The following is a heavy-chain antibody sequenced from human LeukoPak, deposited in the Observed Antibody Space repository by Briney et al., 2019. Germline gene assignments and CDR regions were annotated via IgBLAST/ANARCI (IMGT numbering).Heavy chain of an antibody. Sequence: GGSLRLSCAASGFTFSSYSMNWVRQAPGKGLEWVSYISSSSSTIYYADSVKGRFTISRDNAKNSLYLQMNSLRAEDTAVYYCARDGMVRGPYYYYMDVWGKGTTVTVSS. V-gene: IGHV3-48*01. CDR1: GFTFSSYS. J-gene: IGHJ6*03. D-gene: IGHD3-10*01. CDR3: ARDGMVRGPYYYYMDV. CDR2: ISSSSSTI.